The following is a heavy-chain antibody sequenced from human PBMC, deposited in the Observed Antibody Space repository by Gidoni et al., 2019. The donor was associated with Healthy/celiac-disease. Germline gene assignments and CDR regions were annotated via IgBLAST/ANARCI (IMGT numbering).Heavy chain of an antibody. V-gene: IGHV3-23*01. J-gene: IGHJ1*01. CDR3: AKDALAVTTFAEYFQH. CDR1: GFTFSSYA. D-gene: IGHD4-17*01. CDR2: ISGSGGST. Sequence: EVQLLESGGGLVQPGGSLRLSCAASGFTFSSYAMSWVRQAPGKGLEWVSAISGSGGSTYYADSVKGRFTISRDNSKNTLYLQMNSLRAEDTAVYYCAKDALAVTTFAEYFQHWGQGTLVTVSS.